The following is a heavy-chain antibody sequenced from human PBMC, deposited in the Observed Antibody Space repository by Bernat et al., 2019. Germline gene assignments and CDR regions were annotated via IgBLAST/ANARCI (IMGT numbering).Heavy chain of an antibody. D-gene: IGHD2-15*01. Sequence: EVQLVESGGGLVKPGGSLRLSCAASRFTFSSYSMNWVRQAPGKGLEWVSSISSSSSYIYYADSVKGRFTISRDNAKNSLYLQMNSLRAEDTAVYYCARDCSGGSCYYGPVEFDYWGQGTLVTVSS. V-gene: IGHV3-21*01. CDR3: ARDCSGGSCYYGPVEFDY. CDR2: ISSSSSYI. J-gene: IGHJ4*02. CDR1: RFTFSSYS.